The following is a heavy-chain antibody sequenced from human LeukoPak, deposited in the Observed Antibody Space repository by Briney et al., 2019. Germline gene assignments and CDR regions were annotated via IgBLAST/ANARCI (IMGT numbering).Heavy chain of an antibody. CDR2: IYYSGST. J-gene: IGHJ4*02. CDR3: ARSITKYSSGY. CDR1: GGSISSYY. Sequence: PSETLSLTCTVSGGSISSYYWSWIRHPPGKGLEWIGYIYYSGSTNYNPSLKSRVTISVDTSKNQFSLKLSSVTAADTAVYYCARSITKYSSGYWGQGTLVTVSS. V-gene: IGHV4-59*01. D-gene: IGHD3-22*01.